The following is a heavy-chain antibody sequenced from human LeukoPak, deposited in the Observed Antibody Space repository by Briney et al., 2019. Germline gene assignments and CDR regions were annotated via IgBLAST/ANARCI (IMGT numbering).Heavy chain of an antibody. CDR3: ARGTIAAAGQFDY. CDR2: IYYSGST. D-gene: IGHD6-13*01. CDR1: GGPISSGGYY. J-gene: IGHJ4*02. V-gene: IGHV4-31*03. Sequence: KPSQTLSLTCTVSGGPISSGGYYWSWIRQHPGKGLEWIGYIYYSGSTYYNPSLKSRVTISVDTSKNQFSLKLSSVTAADTAVYYCARGTIAAAGQFDYWGQGTLVTVSS.